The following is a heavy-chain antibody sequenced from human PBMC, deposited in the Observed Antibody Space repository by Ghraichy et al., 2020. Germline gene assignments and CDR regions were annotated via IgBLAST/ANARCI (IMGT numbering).Heavy chain of an antibody. D-gene: IGHD3-16*02. CDR1: GFTFSSYW. CDR3: ASCVYVWGSYRYNNAFDI. J-gene: IGHJ3*02. CDR2: IKQDGSEK. V-gene: IGHV3-7*01. Sequence: GESLNISCAASGFTFSSYWMSWVRQAPGKGLEWVANIKQDGSEKYYVDSVKGRFTISRDNAKNSLYLQMNSLRAEDTAVYYCASCVYVWGSYRYNNAFDIWGQGTMVTVSS.